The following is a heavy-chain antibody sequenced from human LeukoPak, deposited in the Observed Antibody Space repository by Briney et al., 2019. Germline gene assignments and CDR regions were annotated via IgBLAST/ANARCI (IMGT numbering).Heavy chain of an antibody. V-gene: IGHV3-23*01. CDR3: AKAFRGLREYYYYMDV. J-gene: IGHJ6*03. CDR2: ISGSAVTT. Sequence: GGSLRLSCAASGFTFSNYAMSWVRQAPGKGLEWVSAISGSAVTTYYGDSVKGRFTISRDNSKNTLYLQMNSLRAEDTAVYYCAKAFRGLREYYYYMDVWGKGITVTVSS. CDR1: GFTFSNYA. D-gene: IGHD3-16*01.